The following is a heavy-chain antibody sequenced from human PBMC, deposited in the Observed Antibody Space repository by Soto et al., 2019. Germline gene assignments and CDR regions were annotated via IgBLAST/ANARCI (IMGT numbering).Heavy chain of an antibody. CDR2: IYYSGST. J-gene: IGHJ3*02. D-gene: IGHD2-15*01. Sequence: QLQLQESGPGLVKPSETLSLTCTVSGGSISSSSYYWGWIRQPPGKGLEWIGSIYYSGSTYYNPSLKSRVTISVDTANNQFSLKLSSVTAADTAVYYCAAAMGRWDVVVVAAHPPDAFDIWGQGTMVTVSS. V-gene: IGHV4-39*01. CDR1: GGSISSSSYY. CDR3: AAAMGRWDVVVVAAHPPDAFDI.